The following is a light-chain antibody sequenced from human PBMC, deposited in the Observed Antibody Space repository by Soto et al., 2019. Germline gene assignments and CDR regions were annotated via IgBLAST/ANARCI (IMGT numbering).Light chain of an antibody. Sequence: QSALTQPPSASGSPGQSVTFSCTGTSSDVGTYDYVSWCQQYPGRAPKLLIYGVTRRPSGVPDRFSGSKSGNTAALPVSGLQAEYVYYYYCPSDAGRSMYVSGTGPNVTVL. CDR1: SSDVGTYDY. CDR2: GVT. CDR3: PSDAGRSMYV. V-gene: IGLV2-8*01. J-gene: IGLJ1*01.